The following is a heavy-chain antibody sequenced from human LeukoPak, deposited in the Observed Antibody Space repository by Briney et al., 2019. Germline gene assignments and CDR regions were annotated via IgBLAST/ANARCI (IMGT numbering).Heavy chain of an antibody. Sequence: GGSLRPSCAASGFTVSSNYMSWVRQAPGKGLEWVSVIYSGGSTYYADSVKGRFTISRDNSKNTLYLQMNSLRAEDTAVYYCARAYYDFWSGYYHDYWGQGTLVTVSS. CDR3: ARAYYDFWSGYYHDY. J-gene: IGHJ4*02. CDR1: GFTVSSNY. D-gene: IGHD3-3*01. CDR2: IYSGGST. V-gene: IGHV3-66*02.